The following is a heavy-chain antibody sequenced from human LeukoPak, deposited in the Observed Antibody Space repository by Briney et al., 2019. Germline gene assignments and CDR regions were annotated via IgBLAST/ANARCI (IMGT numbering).Heavy chain of an antibody. V-gene: IGHV3-23*01. CDR2: ISGSGGST. J-gene: IGHJ3*02. D-gene: IGHD3-10*01. Sequence: PGGSLRLSCAASGFTFSSYAMSWVRQAPGKGLEWVSAISGSGGSTYYADSVKGRFTISRDNSKNTLYLQMNSLRAEDTAVYYCAKDHGGWFGELSGAFDIWGQGTMATVSS. CDR1: GFTFSSYA. CDR3: AKDHGGWFGELSGAFDI.